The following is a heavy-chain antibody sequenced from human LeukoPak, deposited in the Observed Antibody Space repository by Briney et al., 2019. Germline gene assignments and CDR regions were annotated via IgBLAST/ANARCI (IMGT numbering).Heavy chain of an antibody. CDR3: ARETFGSGSYPDF. J-gene: IGHJ4*02. CDR2: IWHDGSHK. V-gene: IGHV3-33*01. CDR1: GFAFNTYA. Sequence: GGSLRLSCAASGFAFNTYAMPWVRQAPGQGLEWVALIWHDGSHKFYSNSVRGQFTISRDNSKNTVSLQMNNLRLEDTAVYYCARETFGSGSYPDFWGQGTLVTVSS. D-gene: IGHD3-10*01.